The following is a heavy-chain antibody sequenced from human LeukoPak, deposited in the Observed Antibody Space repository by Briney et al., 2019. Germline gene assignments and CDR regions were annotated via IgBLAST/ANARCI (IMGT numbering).Heavy chain of an antibody. Sequence: ASVKVSCKASGYTFTSYYMNRVRQAPGQGLEWMGIINPSGGSTSYAQKFQGRVTMTRDTSTSTAYMELSSLRSEDTAVYYCARDRGPRDRRLNDYWGQGTLVTVSS. CDR1: GYTFTSYY. J-gene: IGHJ4*02. CDR2: INPSGGST. V-gene: IGHV1-46*01. D-gene: IGHD3-10*01. CDR3: ARDRGPRDRRLNDY.